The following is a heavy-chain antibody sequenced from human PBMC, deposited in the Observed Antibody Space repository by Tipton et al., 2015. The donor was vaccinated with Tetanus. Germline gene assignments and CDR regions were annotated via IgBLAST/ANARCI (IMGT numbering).Heavy chain of an antibody. CDR2: IYNSGRT. Sequence: GLVKPSETLSLICNISGGSISNYYWTWIRKPPGKGLEWIGNIYNSGRTSYNPSLRGRVTMSVDTSKNQFSLNLSSVTAADTAVYYCARDDEDYYDSIGYGWNVIDIWGQGAMVIVSS. D-gene: IGHD3-22*01. CDR3: ARDDEDYYDSIGYGWNVIDI. J-gene: IGHJ3*02. CDR1: GGSISNYY. V-gene: IGHV4-59*01.